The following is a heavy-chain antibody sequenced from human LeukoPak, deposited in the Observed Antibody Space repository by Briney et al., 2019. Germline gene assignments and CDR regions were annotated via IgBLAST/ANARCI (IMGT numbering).Heavy chain of an antibody. D-gene: IGHD5-12*01. CDR2: ISYDGSNK. CDR1: GFTFSSYG. V-gene: IGHV3-30*18. Sequence: GGSLRLSCAASGFTFSSYGMHWVRQAPGKGLEWVAVISYDGSNKYYADSVKGRFTISRDNSKNTLYLQMNSLRAEDTAVYYCAKGYSGYDHLPLYWGQGTLVTVSS. J-gene: IGHJ4*02. CDR3: AKGYSGYDHLPLY.